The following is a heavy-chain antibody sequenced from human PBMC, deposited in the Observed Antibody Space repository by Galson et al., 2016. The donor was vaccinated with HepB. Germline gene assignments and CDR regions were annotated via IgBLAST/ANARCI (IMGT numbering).Heavy chain of an antibody. CDR2: ISGSGGST. D-gene: IGHD2-2*02. CDR3: ANRGVSTAIWYYFDY. CDR1: GFTFSSYV. Sequence: SLRLSCAASGFTFSSYVMSWVRQAPGKGLEWVSAISGSGGSTYYADSVKGRFTISRDNSKNTLYLQINSLRAEDTAVYYCANRGVSTAIWYYFDYWGQGTLVTVSS. V-gene: IGHV3-23*01. J-gene: IGHJ4*02.